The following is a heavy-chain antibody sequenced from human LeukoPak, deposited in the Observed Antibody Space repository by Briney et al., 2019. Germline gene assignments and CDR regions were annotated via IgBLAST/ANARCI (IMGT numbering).Heavy chain of an antibody. CDR2: IIPIFGTA. J-gene: IGHJ4*02. CDR1: GGTFSSYA. Sequence: SVKDSCKASGGTFSSYAISWVRQAPGQGLEWMGGIIPIFGTANYAQKFQGRVTITADKSTSTAYMELSSLRSEDTAVYYCARDRGDMSGSYFDYWGQGTLVTVSS. V-gene: IGHV1-69*06. CDR3: ARDRGDMSGSYFDY. D-gene: IGHD1-26*01.